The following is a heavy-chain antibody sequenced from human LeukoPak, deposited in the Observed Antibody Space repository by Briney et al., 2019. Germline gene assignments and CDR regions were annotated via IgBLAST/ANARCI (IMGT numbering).Heavy chain of an antibody. V-gene: IGHV3-30*18. J-gene: IGHJ5*01. CDR2: ISSDEINE. Sequence: GGSLRLSCAASGFSFTTYRMHCVRQAPGKGLEWVAVISSDEINEYYADSVKGRFTISRDNSKHTLYLQINSLRGEDTAVYYCAKGESITSAWFDSWGQGTLVTVSS. D-gene: IGHD5-24*01. CDR1: GFSFTTYR. CDR3: AKGESITSAWFDS.